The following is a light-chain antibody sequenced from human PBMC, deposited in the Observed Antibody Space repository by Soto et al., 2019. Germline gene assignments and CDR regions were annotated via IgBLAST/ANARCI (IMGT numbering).Light chain of an antibody. CDR1: QGISSY. J-gene: IGKJ1*01. CDR2: AAS. V-gene: IGKV1D-8*01. Sequence: VVWMTQSPSLLSASIGDRVTINCRVSQGISSYLAWYQQKPGKAPALLIYAASTLRSGVPSRFSGSGSGTNFTLTISCLQSEDFATYYCQQYSAFPRTFGQGTKVDI. CDR3: QQYSAFPRT.